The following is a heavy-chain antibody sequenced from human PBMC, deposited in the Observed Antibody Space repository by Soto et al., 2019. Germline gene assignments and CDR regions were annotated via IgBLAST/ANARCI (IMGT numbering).Heavy chain of an antibody. J-gene: IGHJ4*02. V-gene: IGHV1-8*01. D-gene: IGHD2-15*01. CDR1: GDTFRTYD. CDR2: MNPNSGNT. CDR3: ATSRPTQDLVLD. Sequence: QVQLVQSGAEVKKPGASVKVSCKASGDTFRTYDINWVRQATGQGLEWMGWMNPNSGNTGYAQNFQGRVTMTRDPSISTAYLELSSLRSEDTAVYYCATSRPTQDLVLDWGQGTLVTVSS.